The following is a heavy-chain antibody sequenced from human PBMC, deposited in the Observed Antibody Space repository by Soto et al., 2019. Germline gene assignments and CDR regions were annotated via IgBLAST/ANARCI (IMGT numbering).Heavy chain of an antibody. CDR2: IFYSGST. J-gene: IGHJ6*02. CDR3: AREPLKWYGMDV. V-gene: IGHV4-30-4*01. Sequence: QVQLQESGPGLVKPSQTLSLTCTVSGGSISSGDYYWSWIRQPPGQGLEWIVYIFYSGSTYYHPSHKSRGTMSVDTSKNHFALKLYSITAADTAVYYCAREPLKWYGMDVWGQGTTVTVSS. D-gene: IGHD1-26*01. CDR1: GGSISSGDYY.